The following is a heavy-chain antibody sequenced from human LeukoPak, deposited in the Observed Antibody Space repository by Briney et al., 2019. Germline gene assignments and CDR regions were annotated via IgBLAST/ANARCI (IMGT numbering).Heavy chain of an antibody. Sequence: PGESLRLSCAASGFTFSSYAMSWVRQAPGKGLEWVSAISGSGGSTYYAGSVKGRFTISRDNSKNTLYLQMSSMRAEDRAVYYCAKTPRRTFGGVIVPRPYYFDYWGQGTLVTVSS. V-gene: IGHV3-23*01. CDR2: ISGSGGST. CDR1: GFTFSSYA. D-gene: IGHD3-16*02. J-gene: IGHJ4*02. CDR3: AKTPRRTFGGVIVPRPYYFDY.